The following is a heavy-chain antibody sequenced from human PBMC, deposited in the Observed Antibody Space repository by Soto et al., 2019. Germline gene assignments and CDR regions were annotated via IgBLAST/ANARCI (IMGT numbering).Heavy chain of an antibody. CDR3: ARDLRQGASGATVYCMDV. Sequence: QVQLVESGGGEVQPGTSLRLSCIASGFIFSNNGMHWVRQAPGKGLEWVALVSHDGRKTFYADSVKGRLTIYRDNSKNTVYLHMNNLRPEDTAVYRCARDLRQGASGATVYCMDVWGQGTTVTVSS. V-gene: IGHV3-30*03. D-gene: IGHD7-27*01. J-gene: IGHJ6*02. CDR1: GFIFSNNG. CDR2: VSHDGRKT.